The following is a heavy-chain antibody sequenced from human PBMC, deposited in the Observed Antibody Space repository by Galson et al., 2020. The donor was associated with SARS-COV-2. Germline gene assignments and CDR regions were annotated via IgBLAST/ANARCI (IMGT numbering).Heavy chain of an antibody. CDR3: ARDRVYSAAAYVYYGMGV. V-gene: IGHV3-48*04. CDR1: GFTFSSYS. D-gene: IGHD1-26*01. Sequence: GESLKIPCAASGFTFSSYSMNWVRQAPGKGLEWVSYISSSSSTIYYADSVKGRFTISSDNAKNSLYLQMNSLRAEDTAVYYCARDRVYSAAAYVYYGMGVWGQGTTVTVAS. J-gene: IGHJ6*02. CDR2: ISSSSSTI.